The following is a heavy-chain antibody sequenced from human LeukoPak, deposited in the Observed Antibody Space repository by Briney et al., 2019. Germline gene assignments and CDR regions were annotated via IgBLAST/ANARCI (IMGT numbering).Heavy chain of an antibody. J-gene: IGHJ4*02. Sequence: PGGSLRLSCAASGFTFSSYWMHWVRQAPGKGLEWVSATSGSGGSTYYADSVKGRFTISRDNSKNTLYLQMNSLRAEDTAVYYCAKDHSGNSDYWGQGTLVTVSS. CDR1: GFTFSSYW. V-gene: IGHV3-23*01. D-gene: IGHD2-21*02. CDR3: AKDHSGNSDY. CDR2: TSGSGGST.